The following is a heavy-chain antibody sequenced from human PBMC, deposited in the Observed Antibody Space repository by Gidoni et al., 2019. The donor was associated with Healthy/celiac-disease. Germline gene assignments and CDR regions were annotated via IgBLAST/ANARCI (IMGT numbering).Heavy chain of an antibody. CDR1: GFIFSNYG. J-gene: IGHJ3*02. CDR3: ASEVLGDAFDI. D-gene: IGHD3-3*02. V-gene: IGHV3-30*19. CDR2: ISDDGSNK. Sequence: QVQLVESGGGVVQPGRSLILSCAASGFIFSNYGIHWGRQAPGKGLEWVAVISDDGSNKYYADSVKGRFTISRDNSKNTLYLQMNSLRAEDTAVYYCASEVLGDAFDIWGQGTMVTVSS.